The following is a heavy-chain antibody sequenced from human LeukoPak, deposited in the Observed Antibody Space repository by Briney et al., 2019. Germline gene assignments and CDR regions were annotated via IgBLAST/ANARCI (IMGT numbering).Heavy chain of an antibody. CDR2: IYTSGST. V-gene: IGHV4-61*02. CDR3: AREYYDFWSCSEATHWGAGLYYFDY. D-gene: IGHD3-3*01. CDR1: GGSISSGSYY. Sequence: SETLSLTCTVSGGSISSGSYYWSWIRQPAGKGLEWIGRIYTSGSTNYNPSLKSRVTISVDTSKNQFSLKLSSVTAADTAVYYCAREYYDFWSCSEATHWGAGLYYFDYWGQGTPVTVSS. J-gene: IGHJ4*02.